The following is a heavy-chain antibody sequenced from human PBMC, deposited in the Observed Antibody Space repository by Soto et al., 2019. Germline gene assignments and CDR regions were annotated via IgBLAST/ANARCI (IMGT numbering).Heavy chain of an antibody. CDR3: ANHYCSVPDYYYYGMDV. J-gene: IGHJ6*02. Sequence: GWYLRLSCAASGFTFSSYAMSWVRQAPGKGLEWVSAISGSGGSTYYADSVKGRFTISRDNSKNTLYLQMNSLRAEDTAVYYCANHYCSVPDYYYYGMDVWGQGTTVTVSS. V-gene: IGHV3-23*01. CDR1: GFTFSSYA. D-gene: IGHD2-8*02. CDR2: ISGSGGST.